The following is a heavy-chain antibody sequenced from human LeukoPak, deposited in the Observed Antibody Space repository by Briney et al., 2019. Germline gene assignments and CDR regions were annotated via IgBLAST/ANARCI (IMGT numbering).Heavy chain of an antibody. CDR2: IYTSGST. CDR1: GGSISSGSYY. D-gene: IGHD3-22*01. CDR3: ARDNPYYYDSDGYYEY. Sequence: SETLSLTCTVSGGSISSGSYYWSWIRQPPGKGLEWIGRIYTSGSTSYNPSLKSRVTISVDTSKNQFSLKLSSVTAADTAVYYCARDNPYYYDSDGYYEYWGQGTLVTVSS. J-gene: IGHJ4*02. V-gene: IGHV4-61*02.